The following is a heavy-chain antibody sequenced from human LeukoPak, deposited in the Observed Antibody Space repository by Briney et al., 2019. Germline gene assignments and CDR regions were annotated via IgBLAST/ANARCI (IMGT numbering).Heavy chain of an antibody. J-gene: IGHJ4*02. V-gene: IGHV3-23*01. D-gene: IGHD1-7*01. CDR2: ISINGGST. Sequence: GGSLRLSCAASGFIFTNYAMSWVRQAPGKGLQWVSSISINGGSTYYADSVQGRFTISRANSKNTLYLQMDSLRAEDTAVYYCSSGWNWAFDHWGQGTVVTVSS. CDR3: SSGWNWAFDH. CDR1: GFIFTNYA.